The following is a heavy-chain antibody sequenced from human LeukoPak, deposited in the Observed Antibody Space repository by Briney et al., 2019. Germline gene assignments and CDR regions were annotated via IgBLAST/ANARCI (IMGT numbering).Heavy chain of an antibody. J-gene: IGHJ4*02. V-gene: IGHV5-51*01. D-gene: IGHD3-22*01. CDR3: ARPDYYDSSGYIDY. CDR1: GFTFTSYW. Sequence: GGSLRLSCAASGFTFTSYWIGWVRQMPGKGLEWMGIIYPGGSDTRYSPSFQGQVTISADKSISTAYLQWSSLKASDTAMYYCARPDYYDSSGYIDYWGQGTLVTVSS. CDR2: IYPGGSDT.